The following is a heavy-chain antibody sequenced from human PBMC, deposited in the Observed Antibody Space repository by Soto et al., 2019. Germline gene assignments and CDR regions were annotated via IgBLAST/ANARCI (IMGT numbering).Heavy chain of an antibody. CDR3: ATQGWEYSSSRPSRIYYGRDF. J-gene: IGHJ6*02. CDR1: GYSFTSYW. Sequence: GESLKISCKGSGYSFTSYWIGWVRQMSGKGLEWMGIIYPGDSDTRYSPSFQGQVTISADKSISIAYLQWNRLKASDTATSYCATQGWEYSSSRPSRIYYGRDFWGQGTTVTVSS. CDR2: IYPGDSDT. V-gene: IGHV5-51*01. D-gene: IGHD6-6*01.